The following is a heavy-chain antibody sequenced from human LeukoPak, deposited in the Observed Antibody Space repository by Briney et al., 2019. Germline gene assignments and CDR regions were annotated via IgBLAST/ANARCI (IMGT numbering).Heavy chain of an antibody. V-gene: IGHV4-59*01. J-gene: IGHJ5*02. Sequence: SETLSLTCAVYGGSFSGYYWSWIRQPPGKGLEWIGYIYYSGSTNYNPSLKSRVTISVDTSKNQFSLKLSSVTAADTAVYYCARGHRPYYDFWSGTPGANWFDPWGQGTLVTVSS. CDR3: ARGHRPYYDFWSGTPGANWFDP. CDR1: GGSFSGYY. CDR2: IYYSGST. D-gene: IGHD3-3*01.